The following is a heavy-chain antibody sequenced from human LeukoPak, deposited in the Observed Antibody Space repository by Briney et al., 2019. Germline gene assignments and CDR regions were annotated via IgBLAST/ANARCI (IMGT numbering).Heavy chain of an antibody. CDR2: IYPGDSDT. CDR1: EYNFTNYW. D-gene: IGHD1-1*01. J-gene: IGHJ4*02. Sequence: GESLKISCKGSEYNFTNYWIGWVRQMPGKGLEWMGIIYPGDSDTRYSPSFQGQVTISADKPISTAYLQWSSLKASDSAIYYCARIWNRYFGYWGQGTLVIVSS. CDR3: ARIWNRYFGY. V-gene: IGHV5-51*04.